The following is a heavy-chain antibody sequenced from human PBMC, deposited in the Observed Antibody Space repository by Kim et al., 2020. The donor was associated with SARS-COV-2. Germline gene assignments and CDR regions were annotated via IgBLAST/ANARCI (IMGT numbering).Heavy chain of an antibody. CDR2: ISSSGSTI. D-gene: IGHD6-19*01. J-gene: IGHJ2*01. Sequence: GGSLRLSCAASGFTFSDYYMSWIRQAPGKGLEWVSYISSSGSTIYYADSVKGRFTISRDNAKNSLYLQMNSLRAEDTAVYYCARAPRRHISSSSWQWLVHWYFDLWGRGTLVTVSS. CDR1: GFTFSDYY. V-gene: IGHV3-11*01. CDR3: ARAPRRHISSSSWQWLVHWYFDL.